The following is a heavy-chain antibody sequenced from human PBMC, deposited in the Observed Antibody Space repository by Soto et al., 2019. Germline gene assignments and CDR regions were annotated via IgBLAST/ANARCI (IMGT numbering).Heavy chain of an antibody. V-gene: IGHV1-24*01. Sequence: ASVKVSCKVSGYTLTELSMHWVRQAPGKGLEWMGGFDPEGGETIYAQKFQGRVTMTEDTSTDTAYMELSSLRSEDTAVYYCATAVYYDFWSGPLDYYYGMDVWGQGTTVTVSS. D-gene: IGHD3-3*01. CDR1: GYTLTELS. J-gene: IGHJ6*02. CDR2: FDPEGGET. CDR3: ATAVYYDFWSGPLDYYYGMDV.